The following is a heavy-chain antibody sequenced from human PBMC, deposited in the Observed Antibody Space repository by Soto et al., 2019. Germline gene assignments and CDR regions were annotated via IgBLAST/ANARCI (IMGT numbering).Heavy chain of an antibody. D-gene: IGHD6-19*01. CDR1: GFTFSSYA. J-gene: IGHJ5*02. CDR2: ISSDGSNK. Sequence: QVQLVASGGGVVQPGRSLRLSCAASGFTFSSYAMHWVRQAPGKGLEWVAVISSDGSNKYYADSVKGRFTISRDNSKNTLELQMNSRRAEDTAVYYGAREARAVAGKAAADFSWGFDPWGQGTLVTVSS. CDR3: AREARAVAGKAAADFSWGFDP. V-gene: IGHV3-30-3*01.